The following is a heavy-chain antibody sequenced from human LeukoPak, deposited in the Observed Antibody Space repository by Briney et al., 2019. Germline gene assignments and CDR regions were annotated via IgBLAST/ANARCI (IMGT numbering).Heavy chain of an antibody. J-gene: IGHJ3*02. CDR2: IRPDGSEQ. CDR3: SGRDSSRGRLDN. Sequence: GGSLSPARAASGFPFSSFWMNWVRQTPGRGLEWLANIRPDGSEQYYVGSVRGRFTISRDNANNSVYLDMNNLRVDDTGVYYCSGRDSSRGRLDNWGQGTMVSVSS. V-gene: IGHV3-7*01. CDR1: GFPFSSFW. D-gene: IGHD2-2*01.